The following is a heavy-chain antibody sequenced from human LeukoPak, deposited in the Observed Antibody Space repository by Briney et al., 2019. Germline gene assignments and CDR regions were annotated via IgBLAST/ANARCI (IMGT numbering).Heavy chain of an antibody. V-gene: IGHV3-21*01. CDR3: ARDRRPMVRGVMAQAAPREEHPDADRPLDY. Sequence: PGGSLRPSCAASGFTFSSYSMNWVRQAPGKGLEWVSSISSSSSYIYYADSVKGRFTISRDNAKNSLYLQMNSLRAEDTAVYYCARDRRPMVRGVMAQAAPREEHPDADRPLDYWGQGTLVTVSS. CDR2: ISSSSSYI. D-gene: IGHD3-10*01. CDR1: GFTFSSYS. J-gene: IGHJ4*02.